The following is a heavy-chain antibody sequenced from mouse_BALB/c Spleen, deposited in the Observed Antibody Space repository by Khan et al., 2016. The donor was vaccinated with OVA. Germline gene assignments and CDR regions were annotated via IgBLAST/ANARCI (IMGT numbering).Heavy chain of an antibody. CDR2: ISYSGVT. V-gene: IGHV3-2*02. D-gene: IGHD1-1*01. J-gene: IGHJ2*01. Sequence: EVQLQESGPGLVKPSQSLSLTCTVTGYSITSGYAWNWIRQFPGNKLEWMGYISYSGVTSYTPSLKSRISINRDTSKNQFFLQLTSVTTEDTATYYCARGNYYGYYFDYWGQGTTLTVSS. CDR3: ARGNYYGYYFDY. CDR1: GYSITSGYA.